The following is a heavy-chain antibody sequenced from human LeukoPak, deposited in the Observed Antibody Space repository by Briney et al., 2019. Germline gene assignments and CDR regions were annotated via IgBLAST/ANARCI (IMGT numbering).Heavy chain of an antibody. D-gene: IGHD5-18*01. CDR3: AREGGAITAMVTAFDY. CDR1: GGSISSGGYY. J-gene: IGHJ4*02. CDR2: IYYSGST. Sequence: PSQTLSLTCTVSGGSISSGGYYWSWIRQHPGKGLEWIGYIYYSGSTYYNPSLKSRVTISVDTSKNQFSLKLSSVTAAGTAVYYCAREGGAITAMVTAFDYWGQGTLVTVSS. V-gene: IGHV4-31*03.